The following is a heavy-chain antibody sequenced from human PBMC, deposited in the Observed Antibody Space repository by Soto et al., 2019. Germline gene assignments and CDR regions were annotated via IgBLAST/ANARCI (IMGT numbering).Heavy chain of an antibody. CDR2: INHSGST. Sequence: SETLSLTCAVYGGSFSGYYWSWIHQPPGKGLEWIGEINHSGSTNYNPSLKSRVTISVDTSKNQFSLKLSSVTAADTAVYYCARGSMITFGGAPFDYWGQGTLVTVSS. V-gene: IGHV4-34*01. CDR3: ARGSMITFGGAPFDY. D-gene: IGHD3-16*01. J-gene: IGHJ4*02. CDR1: GGSFSGYY.